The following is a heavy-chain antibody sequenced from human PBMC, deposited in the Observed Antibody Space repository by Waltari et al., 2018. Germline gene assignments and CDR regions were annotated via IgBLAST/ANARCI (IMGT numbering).Heavy chain of an antibody. J-gene: IGHJ5*02. D-gene: IGHD2-15*01. Sequence: QVPLVQSGAEVKKPGSSVKVSCKASGGTFSSYAISWVHQAPCKGLEWMGGIIPICGTANYAQKFQGRVTITADESTSTAYMELSSLRSEDTAVYYCARRGPGYGGNWRRWFDPWGQGTLVTVSS. V-gene: IGHV1-69*01. CDR3: ARRGPGYGGNWRRWFDP. CDR2: IIPICGTA. CDR1: GGTFSSYA.